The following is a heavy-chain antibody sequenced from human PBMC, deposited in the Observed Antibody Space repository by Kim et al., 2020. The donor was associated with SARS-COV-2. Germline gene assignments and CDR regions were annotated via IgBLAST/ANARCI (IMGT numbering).Heavy chain of an antibody. V-gene: IGHV4-4*02. CDR3: ARDFWGCGRGAFDI. D-gene: IGHD7-27*01. J-gene: IGHJ3*02. Sequence: NPSRKSRVTISVDESKNQFSLKLSSVTAADTAVYYCARDFWGCGRGAFDIWGQGTMVTVSS.